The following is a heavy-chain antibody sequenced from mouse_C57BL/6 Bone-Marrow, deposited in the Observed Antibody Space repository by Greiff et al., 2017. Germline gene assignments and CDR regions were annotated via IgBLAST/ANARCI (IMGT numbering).Heavy chain of an antibody. CDR1: GFTFTDYY. J-gene: IGHJ1*03. CDR3: ARPNWDWYFEV. Sequence: DVQLVESGGGLVQPGGSLSLSCAASGFTFTDYYMSWVRQPPGKALEWLGFIRNKANGYTTEYSASVKGRFTISRDNSQRILYLQMNALSAEASATDYVARPNWDWYFEVWGTGTTVTVSS. CDR2: IRNKANGYTT. V-gene: IGHV7-3*01. D-gene: IGHD4-1*01.